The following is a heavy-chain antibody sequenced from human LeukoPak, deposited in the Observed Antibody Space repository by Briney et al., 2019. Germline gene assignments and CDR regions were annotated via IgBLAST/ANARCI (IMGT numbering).Heavy chain of an antibody. Sequence: PGGSLRLSCAASGFTVSSNYMSWVRQAPGKGLEWVSAISGSGGNTYYADSAKGRFTISRDNSKNTLYLQMNSLRAEDTAVYYCAKDRPVLMVYATSPHYFDYWGQGTLVTVSS. J-gene: IGHJ4*02. CDR2: ISGSGGNT. CDR3: AKDRPVLMVYATSPHYFDY. V-gene: IGHV3-23*01. D-gene: IGHD2-8*01. CDR1: GFTVSSNY.